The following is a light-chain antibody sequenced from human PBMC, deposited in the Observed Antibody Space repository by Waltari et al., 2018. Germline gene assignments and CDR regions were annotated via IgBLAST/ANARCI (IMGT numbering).Light chain of an antibody. CDR2: EDN. Sequence: NFMLTQHHSVSESPGKTVIISCTRSSGSIASNFVQWYQQRPGSAPTTVIFEDNERPSGVPDRFSGSIDSSSNSASLTISGLRTEDEADYYCQSYDTTTHWVFGGGTKLTVL. J-gene: IGLJ3*02. V-gene: IGLV6-57*03. CDR1: SGSIASNF. CDR3: QSYDTTTHWV.